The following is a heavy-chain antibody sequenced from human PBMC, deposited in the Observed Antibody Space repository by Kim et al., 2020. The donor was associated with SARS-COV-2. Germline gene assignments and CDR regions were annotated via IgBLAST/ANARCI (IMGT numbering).Heavy chain of an antibody. V-gene: IGHV4-31*03. J-gene: IGHJ4*02. Sequence: SETLSLTCTVSGGSISSGGYYWSWIRQHPRKGLEWIGYIYYSGSTYYNPSLKSRVTISVDTSKNQFSLKLSSVTAADTAVYYCARACSGSYCYYDSSGYYSVDYWGQGTLVTVSS. CDR3: ARACSGSYCYYDSSGYYSVDY. CDR1: GGSISSGGYY. CDR2: IYYSGST. D-gene: IGHD3-22*01.